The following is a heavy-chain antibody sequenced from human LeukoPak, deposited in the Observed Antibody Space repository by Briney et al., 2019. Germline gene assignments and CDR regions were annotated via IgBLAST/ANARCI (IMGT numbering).Heavy chain of an antibody. CDR3: ASASGSYYYYYYYYMDV. D-gene: IGHD1-26*01. CDR2: IISSSSTI. CDR1: GFTFSSYS. J-gene: IGHJ6*03. Sequence: GGSLRLSCAASGFTFSSYSMNWVREGPGKGLERVSYIISSSSTIYYADSVKGRFTISRDNAKNSLYLQMNSLRAEDTAVYYCASASGSYYYYYYYYMDVWGKGTTVTVSS. V-gene: IGHV3-48*01.